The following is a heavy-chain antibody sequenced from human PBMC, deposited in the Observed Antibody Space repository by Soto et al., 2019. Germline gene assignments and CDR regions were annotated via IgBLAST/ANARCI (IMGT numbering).Heavy chain of an antibody. D-gene: IGHD3-3*01. CDR2: IWYDGSKK. Sequence: PGGSLRLSCAASGFTFSSFGMHWVRQAPGKGLEWVSLIWYDGSKKSYGDSVKGRFTISRDNSRNTVYLQMNSLRADDTAVYYCARDASYYNLWSGYYPSRNGMDVWGQGTTVTVSS. CDR3: ARDASYYNLWSGYYPSRNGMDV. CDR1: GFTFSSFG. J-gene: IGHJ6*02. V-gene: IGHV3-33*01.